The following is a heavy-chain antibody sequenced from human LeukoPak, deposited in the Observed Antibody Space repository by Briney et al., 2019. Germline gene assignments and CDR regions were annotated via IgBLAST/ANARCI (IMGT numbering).Heavy chain of an antibody. CDR2: IYYSGST. D-gene: IGHD5-12*01. CDR3: ANFNSGVEDY. J-gene: IGHJ4*02. Sequence: SETLSLTCTVSGGSISSYYWGWIRQPPGKGLEWIGSIYYSGSTYYNPSLKSRVTISVDTSKNQFSLKLSSVTAADTAVYFCANFNSGVEDYGGLGTLVTVSS. V-gene: IGHV4-39*01. CDR1: GGSISSYY.